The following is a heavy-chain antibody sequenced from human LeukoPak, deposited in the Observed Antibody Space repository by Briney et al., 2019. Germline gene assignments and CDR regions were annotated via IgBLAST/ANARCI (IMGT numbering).Heavy chain of an antibody. CDR3: ARDSTVYGDYIF. CDR2: IYYSGST. V-gene: IGHV4-31*03. Sequence: SETLSLTCTVSGGSISSGGYYWSWIREHPGKGLEWIGYIYYSGSTYYNPSLKSRVTISVDTSKNQFSLELSSVTAADTAVYYCARDSTVYGDYIFWGQGTLVTVSS. J-gene: IGHJ4*02. CDR1: GGSISSGGYY. D-gene: IGHD4-17*01.